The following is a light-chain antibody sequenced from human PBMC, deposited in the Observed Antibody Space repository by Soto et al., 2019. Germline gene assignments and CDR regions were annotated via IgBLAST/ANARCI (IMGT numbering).Light chain of an antibody. CDR3: GTWDSSLSAFV. CDR2: DNN. J-gene: IGLJ2*01. V-gene: IGLV1-51*01. CDR1: SSNIGNNY. Sequence: QSVLTQPPSVSAAPGQRVTISCSGSSSNIGNNYVSWYQQLPGTAPKLLIYDNNKRPLGIPDRFSGSKSGTSATLVITGLQTGDEADYYCGTWDSSLSAFVFGGGTKLTVL.